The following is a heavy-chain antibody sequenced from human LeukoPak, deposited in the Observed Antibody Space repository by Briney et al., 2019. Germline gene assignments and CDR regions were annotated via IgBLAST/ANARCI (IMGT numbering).Heavy chain of an antibody. CDR1: GFTFSSYA. CDR3: AKGVYSSGWYGWFDY. V-gene: IGHV3-23*01. Sequence: GGSLRLSCAASGFTFSSYAMSWVRQAPGKGLEWVSAISGSGGSTYYADSVKGRFTIPRDNSKNTLYLQMDSLRAEDTAVYYCAKGVYSSGWYGWFDYWGQGTLVTVSS. D-gene: IGHD6-19*01. J-gene: IGHJ4*02. CDR2: ISGSGGST.